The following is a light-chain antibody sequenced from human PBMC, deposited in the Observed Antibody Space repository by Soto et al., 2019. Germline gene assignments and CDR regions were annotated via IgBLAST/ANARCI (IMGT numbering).Light chain of an antibody. CDR1: QRVSAND. CDR3: QDSYSRT. J-gene: IGKJ3*01. V-gene: IGKV3-20*01. CDR2: GAS. Sequence: IVLTQSPGTLSLSPGDRATLSCRASQRVSANDLAWYQQKPGQAPRLLTYGASSRATGIPDRFSGSGSGTDFTLTISSLQPEDFATYYCQDSYSRTFGPGTRVDLK.